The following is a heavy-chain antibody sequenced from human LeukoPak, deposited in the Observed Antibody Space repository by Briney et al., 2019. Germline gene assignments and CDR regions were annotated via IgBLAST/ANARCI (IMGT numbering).Heavy chain of an antibody. D-gene: IGHD6-13*01. J-gene: IGHJ4*02. CDR3: ARAHSSSWN. Sequence: GSLRLPCPASGFTFSSYGMHWVRQAPGKGLGWVAVIWYDGSNKYYADSVKGRFTISRDNSKNQLYLQMNSLRAEDTAVYYCARAHSSSWNWGQGTLVTVSS. V-gene: IGHV3-33*01. CDR1: GFTFSSYG. CDR2: IWYDGSNK.